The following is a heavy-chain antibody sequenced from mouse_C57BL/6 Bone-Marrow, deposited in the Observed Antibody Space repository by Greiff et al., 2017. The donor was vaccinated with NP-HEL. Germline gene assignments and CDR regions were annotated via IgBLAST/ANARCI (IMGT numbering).Heavy chain of an antibody. Sequence: QVQLKQPGAELVMPGASVKLSCKASGYTFTSYWMHWVKQRPGQGLEWIGEIDPSDSYTTYNQKFKGKSTLTVDKSSSTAYMQLSSLTSEDSAVYYCARSGYDAWFAYWGQGTLVTVSA. CDR2: IDPSDSYT. D-gene: IGHD2-2*01. J-gene: IGHJ3*01. CDR1: GYTFTSYW. V-gene: IGHV1-69*01. CDR3: ARSGYDAWFAY.